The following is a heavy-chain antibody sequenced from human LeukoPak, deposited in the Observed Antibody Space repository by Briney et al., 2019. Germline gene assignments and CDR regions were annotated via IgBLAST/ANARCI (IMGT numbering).Heavy chain of an antibody. CDR2: IYSGGST. V-gene: IGHV3-53*01. Sequence: GGSLRLSCAASGFTVSSNYMSWVRQAPGKGLEWVSVIYSGGSTHYSDSVKGRFTISRDNSKNTLYLQMNSLGAEDTAVYYCARRAGAYSHPYDYWGQGTLVTVSS. D-gene: IGHD4/OR15-4a*01. CDR3: ARRAGAYSHPYDY. CDR1: GFTVSSNY. J-gene: IGHJ4*02.